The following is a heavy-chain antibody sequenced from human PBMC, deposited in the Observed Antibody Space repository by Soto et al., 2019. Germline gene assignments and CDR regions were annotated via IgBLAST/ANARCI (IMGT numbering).Heavy chain of an antibody. D-gene: IGHD4-17*01. CDR1: GGSISSGDYY. Sequence: QVQLQESGPGLVKPSQTLSLTCTVSGGSISSGDYYWPWIRQPPGKGLEWIGFMYYSGSTYYNPSLRSRVTISVDRSKNQFSLKLSSMTAADTAVYYCARAGDYGDYRIFDDWGQGTLVTVSS. J-gene: IGHJ4*02. V-gene: IGHV4-30-4*01. CDR3: ARAGDYGDYRIFDD. CDR2: MYYSGST.